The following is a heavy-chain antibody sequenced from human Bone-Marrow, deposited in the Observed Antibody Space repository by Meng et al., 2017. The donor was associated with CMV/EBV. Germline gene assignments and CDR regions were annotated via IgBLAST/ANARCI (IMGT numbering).Heavy chain of an antibody. Sequence: SVKVSCKASGGTFSSYVISWVRQAPGQGLEWMGGIIPILGIANYAQEFQGRVTITADKSTSTAYMELSSLRSEDTAVYYCARNLLGYCSSTSCYKGGGEGYYYYGMDVWGQGTTVTGSS. CDR3: ARNLLGYCSSTSCYKGGGEGYYYYGMDV. J-gene: IGHJ6*01. D-gene: IGHD2-2*02. CDR1: GGTFSSYV. V-gene: IGHV1-69*10. CDR2: IIPILGIA.